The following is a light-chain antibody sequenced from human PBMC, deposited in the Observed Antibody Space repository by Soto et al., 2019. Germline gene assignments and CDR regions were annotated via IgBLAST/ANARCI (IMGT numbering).Light chain of an antibody. CDR1: SSNIGAGYD. Sequence: QPVLTQPPSVSGAPGQRVTISCTGSSSNIGAGYDVHWYQQLPGTAPKLIIYGNSNRPSGVPDRFSGSKSGTSASLAITGLQAADEADYYCQSYDSSLSGVFGGGTKVTVL. V-gene: IGLV1-40*01. J-gene: IGLJ2*01. CDR2: GNS. CDR3: QSYDSSLSGV.